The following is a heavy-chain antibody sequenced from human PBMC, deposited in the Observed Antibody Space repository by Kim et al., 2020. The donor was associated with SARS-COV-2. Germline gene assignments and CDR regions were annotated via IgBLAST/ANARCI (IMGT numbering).Heavy chain of an antibody. CDR1: GYTFTTYA. CDR3: AREGVSSGRTQEGMDV. J-gene: IGHJ6*02. V-gene: IGHV1-3*01. Sequence: ASVKVSCKASGYTFTTYAMHWVRQAPGQSLEWMGWINCGTGNTKYSQNFQDRVTITRDTSASSAYMELSSLRSEDTAIYYCAREGVSSGRTQEGMDVWGQGTTVTVSS. CDR2: INCGTGNT. D-gene: IGHD3-10*01.